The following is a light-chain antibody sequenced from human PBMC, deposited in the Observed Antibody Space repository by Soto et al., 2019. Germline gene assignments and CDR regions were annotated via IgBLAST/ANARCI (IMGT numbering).Light chain of an antibody. Sequence: IVMTQSPATLSVSPGERATLSCRASQSVNSNLAWYQQKPGQAPRLLIYDASTRATGIPARFSGSGSGTEFTLTISSLQSEDFAVYDCQQYNNWWTFGQGTKVEIK. CDR2: DAS. CDR3: QQYNNWWT. J-gene: IGKJ1*01. V-gene: IGKV3-15*01. CDR1: QSVNSN.